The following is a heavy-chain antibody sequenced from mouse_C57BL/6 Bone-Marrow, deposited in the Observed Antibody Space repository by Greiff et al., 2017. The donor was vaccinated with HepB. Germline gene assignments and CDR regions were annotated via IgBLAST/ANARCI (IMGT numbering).Heavy chain of an antibody. CDR2: IDPSDSYT. V-gene: IGHV1-50*01. CDR3: ARGSTTV. Sequence: QVHVKQPGAELVKPGASVKLSCKASGYTFTSYWMQWVKQRPGQGLEWIGEIDPSDSYTNYNQKFKGKATLTVDTSSSTAYMQLSSLTSEDSAVYYCARGSTTVWGQGTTLTVSS. J-gene: IGHJ2*01. CDR1: GYTFTSYW. D-gene: IGHD1-1*01.